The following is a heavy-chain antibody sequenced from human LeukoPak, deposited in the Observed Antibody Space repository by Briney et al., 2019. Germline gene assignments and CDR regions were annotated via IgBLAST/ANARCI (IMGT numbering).Heavy chain of an antibody. Sequence: LSLTCTVSGGSISSGTYFWSWIRQAPGKGLEWVSYISSSGSTIYYADSVKGRFTISRDNAKNSLYLQMNSLRAEDTAVYYCARERFGSSIDYWGQGTLVTVSS. CDR3: ARERFGSSIDY. CDR2: ISSSGSTI. D-gene: IGHD6-6*01. V-gene: IGHV3-11*04. CDR1: GGSISSGTYF. J-gene: IGHJ4*02.